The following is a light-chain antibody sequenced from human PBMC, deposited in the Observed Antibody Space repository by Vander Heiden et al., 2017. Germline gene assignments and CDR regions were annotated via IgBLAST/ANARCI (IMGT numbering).Light chain of an antibody. CDR2: LGS. CDR3: MQALQTPRT. CDR1: QSLLHSNGYNY. V-gene: IGKV2-28*01. J-gene: IGKJ2*01. Sequence: DSVTTQSPLSLPVTPGEPASISCRSSQSLLHSNGYNYLDWYLQKPGQSPQLLIYLGSNRASGVPDRFSGSGSGTDFTLKISRVEAEDVGVYYCMQALQTPRTFGQGTKLEIK.